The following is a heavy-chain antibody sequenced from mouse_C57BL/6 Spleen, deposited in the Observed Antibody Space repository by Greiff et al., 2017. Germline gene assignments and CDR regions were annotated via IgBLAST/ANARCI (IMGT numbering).Heavy chain of an antibody. CDR3: ARSYGSSYDGYFDV. D-gene: IGHD1-1*01. J-gene: IGHJ1*03. Sequence: QVQLQQPGAELVKPGASVKLSCKASGYTFTSYWMHWVKQRPGQGLEWIGMIHPNSGSTNYNEKFKSKATLTVDKSSSTAYMQLSSLTSEDSAVYYCARSYGSSYDGYFDVWGTGTTVTVSS. CDR2: IHPNSGST. V-gene: IGHV1-64*01. CDR1: GYTFTSYW.